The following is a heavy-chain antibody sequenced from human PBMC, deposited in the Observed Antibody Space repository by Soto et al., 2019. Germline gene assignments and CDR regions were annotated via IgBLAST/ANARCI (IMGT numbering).Heavy chain of an antibody. J-gene: IGHJ4*02. CDR2: IKQDGSEK. Sequence: EVQLVESGGGLVQPGGSLRLSCAASGFTFSSYWMSWVRQAPGKGLEWVANIKQDGSEKYYVDSVKGRFTISRDNAKNSLYLQMNSLRAEDTAVYYCARDGYDFWSGSFDYWGQGTLVTVSS. CDR1: GFTFSSYW. V-gene: IGHV3-7*03. CDR3: ARDGYDFWSGSFDY. D-gene: IGHD3-3*01.